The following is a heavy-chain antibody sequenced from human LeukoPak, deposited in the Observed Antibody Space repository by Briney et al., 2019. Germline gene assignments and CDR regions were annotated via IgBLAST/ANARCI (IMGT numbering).Heavy chain of an antibody. Sequence: SETLSLTCTVSGSSINSYYYTWIRQPPGKGLELLGYIYYSGSTNFNPSLKSRVTASVDRSKNQFSLKLTSVTAADTAIYYCARVLRRTPGFWFFDLWGRGTLVTVSS. J-gene: IGHJ2*01. CDR2: IYYSGST. D-gene: IGHD2-15*01. CDR3: ARVLRRTPGFWFFDL. CDR1: GSSINSYY. V-gene: IGHV4-59*01.